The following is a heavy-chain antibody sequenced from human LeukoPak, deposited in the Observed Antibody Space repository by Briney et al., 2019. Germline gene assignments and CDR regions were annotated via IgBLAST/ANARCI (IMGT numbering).Heavy chain of an antibody. CDR2: INPNSGGT. V-gene: IGHV1-2*02. D-gene: IGHD4-23*01. CDR3: ARGSGNSVYNWFDP. J-gene: IGHJ5*02. CDR1: GYTFTRYY. Sequence: ASVKVSCKASGYTFTRYYMHWVRQAPGQGLEWMGWINPNSGGTNYAQKFQGRVTMTRDTSISTAYMELSRLRSDDTAVYYCARGSGNSVYNWFDPWGQGTLVTVSS.